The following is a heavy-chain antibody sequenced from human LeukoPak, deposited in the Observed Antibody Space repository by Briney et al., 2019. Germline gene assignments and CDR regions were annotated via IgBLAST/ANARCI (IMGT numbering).Heavy chain of an antibody. D-gene: IGHD6-19*01. J-gene: IGHJ4*02. CDR3: ATGGGWYFDY. CDR2: IGQDGSEN. Sequence: GGSLRLSCAASGFTFSNYWMNWVRQAPGKGPEWVASIGQDGSENYYVDSVKGRFTISRDNAKNSLYLQMNSLRVEDTAVYYCATGGGWYFDYWGQGALITASS. CDR1: GFTFSNYW. V-gene: IGHV3-7*01.